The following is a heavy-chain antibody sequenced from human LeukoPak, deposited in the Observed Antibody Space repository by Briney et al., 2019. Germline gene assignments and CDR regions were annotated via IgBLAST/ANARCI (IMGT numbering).Heavy chain of an antibody. D-gene: IGHD3-10*01. V-gene: IGHV4-34*01. CDR1: GGSFSGYY. CDR2: INHSGST. J-gene: IGHJ6*02. Sequence: PSVTLSLTCAVYGGSFSGYYWSWIRQPPGKGLEWIGEINHSGSTNYNPSLKSRVTISVDTSKNQFSLKLSSVTAADTAVYYCARGGLWFHYYYGMDVWGQGTTVTVSS. CDR3: ARGGLWFHYYYGMDV.